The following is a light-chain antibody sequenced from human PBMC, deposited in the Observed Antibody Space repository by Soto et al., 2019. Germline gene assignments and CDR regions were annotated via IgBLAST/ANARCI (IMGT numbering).Light chain of an antibody. V-gene: IGKV3-20*01. CDR2: GAS. CDR1: QSVSSN. CDR3: QQYGSPWT. J-gene: IGKJ1*01. Sequence: EIVMKQSRATLSVSPCEGATLSLRASQSVSSNLAWYQQKPGQAPRLLIYGASNRATDIPDRFSGSGSGTDFTLTISRLEPEDFAVYYCQQYGSPWTFGQGTKVDIK.